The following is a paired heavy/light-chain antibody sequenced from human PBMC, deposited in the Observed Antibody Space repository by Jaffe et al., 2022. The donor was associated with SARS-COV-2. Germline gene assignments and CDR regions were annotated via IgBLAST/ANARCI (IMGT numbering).Heavy chain of an antibody. V-gene: IGHV3-30*04. CDR1: GFTFSTYS. J-gene: IGHJ4*02. CDR3: RRGGKGLLWFGELLTSWDN. Sequence: QVQLVESGGGVVQPGRSLRLSCTVSGFTFSTYSMHWVRQAPGKGLEWVAVISYDGSNKYYADSMKGRFTISRDNSKNTLYLQMNSLRVEDTAVYYCRRGGKGLLWFGELLTSWDNWGQGTLVTVSS. D-gene: IGHD3-10*01. CDR2: ISYDGSNK.
Light chain of an antibody. CDR1: QSVSTN. J-gene: IGKJ1*01. Sequence: EIVITQSPATLSVSPGERATLSCRASQSVSTNLAWYQHKPGQAPRLLIYGASTRATGIPARFSGSGSGTEFTLTINSLQSEDFAVYYCQQYNNWPPWTFGQGTKVEIK. CDR2: GAS. CDR3: QQYNNWPPWT. V-gene: IGKV3-15*01.